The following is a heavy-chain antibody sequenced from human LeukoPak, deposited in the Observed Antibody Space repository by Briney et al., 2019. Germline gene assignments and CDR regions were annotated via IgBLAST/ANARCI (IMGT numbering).Heavy chain of an antibody. CDR2: IYYSGST. CDR1: GGSISSYY. Sequence: SETLSLTCTVSGGSISSYYWSWIRQPPGKGLEWIGYIYYSGSTNYNPSLKSRVTISVDTSKNQFSLKLSSVTAADTAVYYCGLGDFGSYYFDYWGQGTLVTVSS. V-gene: IGHV4-59*01. D-gene: IGHD3-10*01. J-gene: IGHJ4*02. CDR3: GLGDFGSYYFDY.